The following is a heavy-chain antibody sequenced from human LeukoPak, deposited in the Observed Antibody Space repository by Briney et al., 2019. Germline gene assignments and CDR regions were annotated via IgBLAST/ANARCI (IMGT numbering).Heavy chain of an antibody. V-gene: IGHV4-34*01. CDR3: ASGWLPDNFDY. Sequence: PSETLSLTCAVYGGSFSGYYWSWIRQPPGKGLEWIGEINHSGSTNYNPSLKSRVTISVDTSKNQFSLKLSSVTAADTAVYYCASGWLPDNFDYWGQGTLVTVSS. CDR1: GGSFSGYY. J-gene: IGHJ4*02. CDR2: INHSGST. D-gene: IGHD5-12*01.